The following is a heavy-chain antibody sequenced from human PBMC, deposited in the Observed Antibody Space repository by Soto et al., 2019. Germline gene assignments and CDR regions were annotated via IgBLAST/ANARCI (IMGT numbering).Heavy chain of an antibody. Sequence: GGSLRLSCEGSGFTFNDYYMTWIRQAPGKGLEWVAYINTLSTAIYYADSVKGRFTISRDNAKNSLYLQMNGLRAEDTATYYCARRLQWQLRPLDSWGRGTLVTVSS. D-gene: IGHD6-19*01. J-gene: IGHJ4*02. CDR3: ARRLQWQLRPLDS. CDR2: INTLSTAI. V-gene: IGHV3-11*01. CDR1: GFTFNDYY.